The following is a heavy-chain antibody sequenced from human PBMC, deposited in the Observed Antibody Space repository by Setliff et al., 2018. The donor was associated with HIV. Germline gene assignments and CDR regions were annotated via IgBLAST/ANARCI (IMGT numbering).Heavy chain of an antibody. J-gene: IGHJ4*02. V-gene: IGHV1-2*02. CDR3: ARQLSNSLDY. CDR1: GYSFTDYF. D-gene: IGHD7-27*01. Sequence: ASVKVSCKASGYSFTDYFMHWVRQDPGQGLEWMGWISPNNGDKNIPQSFQGRVTMTRDTSINTAYMELSGLRSDDTAMYYCARQLSNSLDYWGQGTLVTVSS. CDR2: ISPNNGDK.